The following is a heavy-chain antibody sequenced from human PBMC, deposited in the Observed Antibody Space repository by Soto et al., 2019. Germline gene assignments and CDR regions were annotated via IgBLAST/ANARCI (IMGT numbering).Heavy chain of an antibody. Sequence: QVQLVQSGAEVKKPGASVKVSCKASGYTFTSNDINWVRQDTGQGLEWLGWMNPKSGNTGNAQKFQGRVTMTRNPSIGTAYMDLSSLRSDETAVYYCARGDAFDIWGQGTMVTVSS. CDR3: ARGDAFDI. CDR1: GYTFTSND. CDR2: MNPKSGNT. V-gene: IGHV1-8*01. J-gene: IGHJ3*02.